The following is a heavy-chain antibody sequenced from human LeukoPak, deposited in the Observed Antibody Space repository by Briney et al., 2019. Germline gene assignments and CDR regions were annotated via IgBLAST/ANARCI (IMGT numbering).Heavy chain of an antibody. V-gene: IGHV4-4*07. CDR3: ARLNYDFWSGYQYYYGMDV. J-gene: IGHJ6*02. D-gene: IGHD3-3*01. Sequence: SETLSLTCTVSGGSISSYYWSWIRQPAGKGLEWIGRIYTSGSTNNNPSLKSRVTMSVDTSKNQFSLKLSSVTAADTAVYYCARLNYDFWSGYQYYYGMDVWGQGTTVTVSS. CDR2: IYTSGST. CDR1: GGSISSYY.